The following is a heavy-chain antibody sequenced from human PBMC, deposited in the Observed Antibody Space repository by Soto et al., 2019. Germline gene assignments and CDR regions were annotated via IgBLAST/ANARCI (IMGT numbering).Heavy chain of an antibody. Sequence: ASVKVSCKASGYTFTSYGISWVRQAPGQGLEWMGWISAYNGKINYAQKLQGRVTMTTDTSTTTAYMELRSLRSDDTAVYYCARVDSSGWYVIDDWGQGTLVTFSS. D-gene: IGHD6-19*01. CDR3: ARVDSSGWYVIDD. V-gene: IGHV1-18*04. J-gene: IGHJ4*02. CDR1: GYTFTSYG. CDR2: ISAYNGKI.